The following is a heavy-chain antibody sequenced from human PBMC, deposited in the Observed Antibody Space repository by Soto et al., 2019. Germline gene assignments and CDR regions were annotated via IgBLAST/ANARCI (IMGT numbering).Heavy chain of an antibody. J-gene: IGHJ4*02. CDR3: ARAILGGYGYTALNY. CDR2: ISAYNGNT. D-gene: IGHD3-16*01. V-gene: IGHV1-18*01. CDR1: GYSFTTYG. Sequence: ASVKVSCKASGYSFTTYGISWVRQAPGQGLEWMGLISAYNGNTDYAQKVQGRVTMTTDTSTSTAYMELRSLTSDDRAVYYCARAILGGYGYTALNYWGQGTPVTVSS.